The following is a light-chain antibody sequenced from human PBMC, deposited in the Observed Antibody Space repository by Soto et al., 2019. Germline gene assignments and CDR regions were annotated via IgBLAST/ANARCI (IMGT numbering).Light chain of an antibody. CDR1: SSDVGGYNY. V-gene: IGLV2-14*01. Sequence: QSALTQPASVSGSPGQSITISCTGTSSDVGGYNYVSWYQQHPGKAPKLMIYEVSNRPSGVSNRFSGSKSGNTASLTISGLQAEDEADYYCSSYTSSSTLTFGQGTK. CDR3: SSYTSSSTLT. J-gene: IGLJ3*02. CDR2: EVS.